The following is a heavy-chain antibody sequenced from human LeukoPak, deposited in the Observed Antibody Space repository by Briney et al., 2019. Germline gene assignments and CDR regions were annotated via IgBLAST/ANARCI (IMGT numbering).Heavy chain of an antibody. CDR1: GFIFSSYA. Sequence: GGSLRLSCAASGFIFSSYAMHWVRQAPGKGLEWVAVISYDGSNKYYADSVEGRSIISRDNSRNTLYLQMNSLRAEDTAVYYCARGSGYLETFDYWGQGTLVTVSS. CDR3: ARGSGYLETFDY. CDR2: ISYDGSNK. V-gene: IGHV3-30*04. D-gene: IGHD3-22*01. J-gene: IGHJ4*02.